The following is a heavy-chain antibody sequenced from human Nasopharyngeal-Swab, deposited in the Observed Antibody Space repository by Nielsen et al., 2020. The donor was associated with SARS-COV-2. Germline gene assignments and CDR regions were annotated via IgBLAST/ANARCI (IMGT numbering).Heavy chain of an antibody. V-gene: IGHV1-46*01. Sequence: ASVQVSCNASAYTFTSYYMHWVRQAPRKGLEWMGIINPSGGSTSYAQKFQGRVTMTRDTSTSTVYMELSSLRSEDTAVYYCARDSSHDAFDIWGQGTMVTVSS. CDR3: ARDSSHDAFDI. J-gene: IGHJ3*02. CDR2: INPSGGST. CDR1: AYTFTSYY.